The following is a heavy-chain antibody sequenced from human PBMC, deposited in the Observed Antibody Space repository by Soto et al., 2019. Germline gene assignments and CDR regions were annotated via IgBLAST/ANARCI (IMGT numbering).Heavy chain of an antibody. CDR3: ARGRGDGYNYWTNYVDY. CDR1: GGTFSSYA. D-gene: IGHD5-12*01. Sequence: QVQLVQSGAEVKKPGSSVKVSCKASGGTFSSYAISWVRQAPGQGLEWMGGIIPIFGTANYAQKFQGRVTITADESTSXXYMELSSLRSEDTAVYYCARGRGDGYNYWTNYVDYWGQGTLVTVSS. CDR2: IIPIFGTA. J-gene: IGHJ4*02. V-gene: IGHV1-69*12.